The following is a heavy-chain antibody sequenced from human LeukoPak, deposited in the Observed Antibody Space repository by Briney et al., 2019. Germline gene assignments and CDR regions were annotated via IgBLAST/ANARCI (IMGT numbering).Heavy chain of an antibody. CDR3: VKSGGYYYMDA. CDR2: ISWNSDII. CDR1: GFVFHDFA. J-gene: IGHJ6*03. D-gene: IGHD2-15*01. Sequence: GGSLRLSCAASGFVFHDFAMHWVRQSPGKGLEWVATISWNSDIILYADSVKGRFTISRDNGRDSLLMEMNSLRREDTALYYCVKSGGYYYMDAWGKGTTVIVSS. V-gene: IGHV3-9*01.